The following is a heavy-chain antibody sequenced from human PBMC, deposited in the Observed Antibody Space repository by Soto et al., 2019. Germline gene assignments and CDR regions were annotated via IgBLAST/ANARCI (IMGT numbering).Heavy chain of an antibody. CDR2: ISSSGSTI. D-gene: IGHD3-10*01. CDR1: GFTFIDYY. V-gene: IGHV3-11*01. CDR3: ARDRYGSGSYSTQDYYYGMDV. Sequence: WGSLRLSCAASGFTFIDYYISCIRHSPLKWLEWVSYISSSGSTIYYADSVKGRFTISRDNAKNSLYLQMNSLRAEDTAVYYCARDRYGSGSYSTQDYYYGMDVWGQGTTVTVSS. J-gene: IGHJ6*02.